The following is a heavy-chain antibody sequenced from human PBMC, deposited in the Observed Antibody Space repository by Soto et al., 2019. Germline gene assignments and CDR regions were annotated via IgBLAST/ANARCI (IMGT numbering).Heavy chain of an antibody. D-gene: IGHD3-3*01. Sequence: ASVKVSCKASGGTFSSYAISWVRQAPGQGLEWMGGIIPIFGTANYAQKFQGRVTITADESTSTAYMELSSLRSEDTAVYYCARGHATYYDFWSGYKPPKPPLAYYYGMDVWGQGTTVTVSS. CDR3: ARGHATYYDFWSGYKPPKPPLAYYYGMDV. CDR2: IIPIFGTA. J-gene: IGHJ6*02. V-gene: IGHV1-69*13. CDR1: GGTFSSYA.